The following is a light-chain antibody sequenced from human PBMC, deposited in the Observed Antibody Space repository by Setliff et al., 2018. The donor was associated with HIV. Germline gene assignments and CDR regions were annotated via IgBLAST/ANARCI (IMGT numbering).Light chain of an antibody. J-gene: IGLJ1*01. CDR1: SSDVGTYNL. CDR3: CSYAGDITV. CDR2: EVD. Sequence: QSALTQPASVSASPGQSITISCTGTSSDVGTYNLVSWYQQHPGKAPRVIIYEVDRRPSGVSNRFSGSKSGNTASLTISWLQFEDEADYYCCSYAGDITVFGSGTKVTLL. V-gene: IGLV2-23*02.